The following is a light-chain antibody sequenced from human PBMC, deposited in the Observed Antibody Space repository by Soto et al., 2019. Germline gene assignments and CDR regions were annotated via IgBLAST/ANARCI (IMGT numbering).Light chain of an antibody. Sequence: QTVVTQEPSLSVSPGGTVTLTCGLTSGSVSTSYYPSWYQQTPGQAPHTLIYNTNTRSSGVPDRFSGSILGNKAALTITGAQADDESDYHCVLYMGSGIWVFGGGTKLTVL. CDR2: NTN. V-gene: IGLV8-61*01. J-gene: IGLJ3*02. CDR3: VLYMGSGIWV. CDR1: SGSVSTSYY.